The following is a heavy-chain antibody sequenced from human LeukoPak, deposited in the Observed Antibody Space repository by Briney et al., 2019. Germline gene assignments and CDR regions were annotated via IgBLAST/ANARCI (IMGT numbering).Heavy chain of an antibody. Sequence: SETLSLTCTVSGGSISGFHWSWIRQPPGKGLEWIGYMYYSGSTNYNPSLKSRVTISVDTSKNQFSLKLSSVTAADTAVYYCASRYSYGTAGFDYWGQGTLVTVSS. V-gene: IGHV4-59*08. CDR3: ASRYSYGTAGFDY. J-gene: IGHJ4*02. CDR2: MYYSGST. CDR1: GGSISGFH. D-gene: IGHD5-18*01.